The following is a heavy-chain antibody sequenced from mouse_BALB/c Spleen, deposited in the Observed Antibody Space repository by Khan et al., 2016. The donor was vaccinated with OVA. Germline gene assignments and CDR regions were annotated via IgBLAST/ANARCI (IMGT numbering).Heavy chain of an antibody. V-gene: IGHV3-2*02. CDR3: ARVYGRDFDY. CDR1: GYSITSDYA. D-gene: IGHD1-1*01. J-gene: IGHJ2*01. CDR2: ISYSGHT. Sequence: EVQLQESGPGLVKPSQSLSLTCTVTGYSITSDYAWNWIRQFPGNKLEWMGFISYSGHTNYNPSLKSRISITRDTSKNQFFLHLNSVTTEDTSTDDWARVYGRDFDYWGQGTTLTVSS.